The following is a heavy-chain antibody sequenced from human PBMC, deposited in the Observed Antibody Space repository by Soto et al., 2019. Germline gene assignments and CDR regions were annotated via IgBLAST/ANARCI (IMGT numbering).Heavy chain of an antibody. CDR3: AKLGGNTYGNLDY. CDR2: ISGSGDIT. D-gene: IGHD5-18*01. Sequence: GGSLRLSCAASGFTFSSYGMSWVRQAPGEGLEWVSVISGSGDITYYADSVKGRFTISRDNSKNTLYLQMNSLRAEDTAVYYCAKLGGNTYGNLDYWGQGTLVTVSS. CDR1: GFTFSSYG. V-gene: IGHV3-23*01. J-gene: IGHJ4*02.